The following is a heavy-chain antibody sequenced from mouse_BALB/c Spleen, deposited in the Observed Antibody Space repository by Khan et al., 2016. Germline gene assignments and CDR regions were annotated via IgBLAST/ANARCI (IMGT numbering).Heavy chain of an antibody. V-gene: IGHV3-6*02. CDR2: ISYDGTN. Sequence: EVQLQESGPGLVKPSQSLSLTCSVTGYSITSGYYWNWIRQFPGNKLEWMGYISYDGTNYYNPSLKNRISITRDTSKNHFFPKLNSVTSEDTATYYCSRDGVTGTFAYWGQGTLVTVSA. D-gene: IGHD4-1*01. CDR1: GYSITSGYY. CDR3: SRDGVTGTFAY. J-gene: IGHJ3*01.